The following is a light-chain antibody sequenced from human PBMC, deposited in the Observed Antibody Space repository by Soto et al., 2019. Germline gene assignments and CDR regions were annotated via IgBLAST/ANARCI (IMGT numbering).Light chain of an antibody. V-gene: IGKV1-5*01. Sequence: IQLTQSPTTLPASVGDRVTLTCRASESISNWLAWYQQRPGTAPKLLIYHASILETAVPSRFSGNGSGTEFTLTISSLQREDFATYYCQQSSTTPYTFGRGTKLAIK. CDR3: QQSSTTPYT. J-gene: IGKJ2*01. CDR1: ESISNW. CDR2: HAS.